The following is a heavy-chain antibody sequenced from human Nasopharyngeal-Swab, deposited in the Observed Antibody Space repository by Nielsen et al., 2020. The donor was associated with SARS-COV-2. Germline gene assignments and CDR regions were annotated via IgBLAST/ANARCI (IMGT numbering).Heavy chain of an antibody. J-gene: IGHJ4*02. D-gene: IGHD7-27*01. CDR2: TYYRSQWFR. Sequence: QTLSLTCAISEDTVSSSTATWSWIRQSPSRGLEWLGRTYYRSQWFRDYAVSVKSRITVNPDTSKNQFSLQLNSVTPEDTAVYYCARAWGSSGFDSWGQGTLVTVSS. V-gene: IGHV6-1*01. CDR3: ARAWGSSGFDS. CDR1: EDTVSSSTAT.